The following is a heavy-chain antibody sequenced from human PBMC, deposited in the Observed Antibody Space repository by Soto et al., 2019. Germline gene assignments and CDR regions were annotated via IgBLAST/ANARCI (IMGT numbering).Heavy chain of an antibody. CDR2: INHSGST. Sequence: SETLSLTCAVYGGSFSGYYWSWIRQPPGKGLEWIGEINHSGSTNYNPSHKSRVTISVDTSKNQFSLKLSSVTAADTAVYYCARPSGSYYAFDIWGQGTMVTVSS. CDR1: GGSFSGYY. D-gene: IGHD1-26*01. CDR3: ARPSGSYYAFDI. V-gene: IGHV4-34*01. J-gene: IGHJ3*02.